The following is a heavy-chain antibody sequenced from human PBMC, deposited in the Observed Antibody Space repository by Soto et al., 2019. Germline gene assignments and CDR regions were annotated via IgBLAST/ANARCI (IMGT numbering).Heavy chain of an antibody. CDR1: GFTFSSYA. V-gene: IGHV3-30-3*01. J-gene: IGHJ4*02. CDR3: ARDLKKVVRGIDY. CDR2: MSFDGYDK. D-gene: IGHD3-10*01. Sequence: QVQLVESGGGVVQPGRSLRLSCAASGFTFSSYAMHWVRQAPGKGLEWLAAMSFDGYDKYYADSVKGRFTISRDNSMDTLYLQMTSLRAEDTAVYYCARDLKKVVRGIDYWGQGTLVTVSS.